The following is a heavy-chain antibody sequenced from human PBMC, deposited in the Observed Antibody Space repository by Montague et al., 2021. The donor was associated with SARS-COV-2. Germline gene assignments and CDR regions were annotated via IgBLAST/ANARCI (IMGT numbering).Heavy chain of an antibody. V-gene: IGHV4-38-2*02. D-gene: IGHD6-19*01. CDR1: GYSISTGYY. CDR3: AKVAGSHDTFDI. CDR2: IYHSGST. J-gene: IGHJ3*02. Sequence: SETLSLTCTISGYSISTGYYWGCIRHPPGKGLEWIGSIYHSGSTYFNPSLKSRVTISVDTSKNQFSLNLSSVTAADTAVYYCAKVAGSHDTFDIWGRGTMVTVSS.